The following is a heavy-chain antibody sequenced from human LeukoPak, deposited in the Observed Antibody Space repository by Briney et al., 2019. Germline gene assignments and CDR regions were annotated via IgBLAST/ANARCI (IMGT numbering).Heavy chain of an antibody. CDR1: GYTFTGYH. Sequence: GASVKVSCKASGYTFTGYHMHWVRQAPGQGLEWMGWINPNSGGTNYAQKFQGRVTMTRDTSISTAYMELSRLRSDDTAVYYCASSHETYSYDFWSGYSNWFDPWGQGTLVTVSS. D-gene: IGHD3-3*01. J-gene: IGHJ5*02. CDR2: INPNSGGT. CDR3: ASSHETYSYDFWSGYSNWFDP. V-gene: IGHV1-2*02.